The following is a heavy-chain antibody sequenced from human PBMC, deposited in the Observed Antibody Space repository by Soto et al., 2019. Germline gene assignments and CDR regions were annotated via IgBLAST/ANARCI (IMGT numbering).Heavy chain of an antibody. V-gene: IGHV4-59*08. J-gene: IGHJ6*02. CDR3: ARHPSRRYYDSSGYYYPLVYGMDV. D-gene: IGHD3-22*01. Sequence: PSETLSLTFTVSGGSISSYYWSWIRQPPGKGLEWIGNIHYSGSTNYNPSLKSRVTISVDTSKNQFSLKLSSVTAADTAVYYCARHPSRRYYDSSGYYYPLVYGMDVWGQGTTVTVSS. CDR1: GGSISSYY. CDR2: IHYSGST.